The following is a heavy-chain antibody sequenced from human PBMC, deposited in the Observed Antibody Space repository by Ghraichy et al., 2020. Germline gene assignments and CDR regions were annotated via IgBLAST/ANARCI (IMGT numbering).Heavy chain of an antibody. CDR1: GFTFSSYS. J-gene: IGHJ4*02. V-gene: IGHV3-21*01. CDR2: INSKENYV. CDR3: AREGPDY. Sequence: GGSLRLSCLASGFTFSSYSMNWVRQAPGKGLEWVSSINSKENYVTYADSVRGRFTVSRDNAKNALYLQMDSLRAEDTAVYYCAREGPDYWGQGTLVPVSS.